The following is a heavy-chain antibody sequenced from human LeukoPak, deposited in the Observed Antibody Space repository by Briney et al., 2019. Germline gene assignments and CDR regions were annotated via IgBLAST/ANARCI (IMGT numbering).Heavy chain of an antibody. Sequence: GESLKISCKGSGYSFTSYWIGWVRQMPGKGLEWMGIIYPGDSDTRYSPSFQGQVTISADKSISTAYLQWSSLKASDTAMYYCAREGVTYYYDSSHNWFDPWGQGTLVTVSS. J-gene: IGHJ5*02. CDR2: IYPGDSDT. CDR3: AREGVTYYYDSSHNWFDP. V-gene: IGHV5-51*01. D-gene: IGHD3-22*01. CDR1: GYSFTSYW.